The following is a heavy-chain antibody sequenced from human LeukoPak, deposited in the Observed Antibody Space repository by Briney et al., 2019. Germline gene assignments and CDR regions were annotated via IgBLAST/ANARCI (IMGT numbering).Heavy chain of an antibody. CDR2: ISSSGSTI. D-gene: IGHD3-3*01. J-gene: IGHJ4*02. CDR1: GFTFSDYY. Sequence: GGSLRLSCAASGFTFSDYYMSWVRQAPGKGLEWVSYISSSGSTIYYADSVNGRFTISRDNAKNSLYLQMNSLRAEDTAVYYCAREGITIFGVVIIRDFDYWGQGTLVTVSS. V-gene: IGHV3-11*04. CDR3: AREGITIFGVVIIRDFDY.